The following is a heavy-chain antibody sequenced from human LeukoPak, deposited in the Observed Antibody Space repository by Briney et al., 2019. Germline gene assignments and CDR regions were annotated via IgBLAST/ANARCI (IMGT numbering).Heavy chain of an antibody. V-gene: IGHV5-51*01. CDR3: ARQGYDSSGYYYDFQH. CDR1: GYXFTSYW. D-gene: IGHD3-22*01. Sequence: PGESLKISCNGSGYXFTSYWIAWVRQMPGKGLEWMGIIYPGDSDTRYSPSFQGQVTISADKSISTAYLQWSSLKASDTAMYYCARQGYDSSGYYYDFQHWGQGTLVTVSS. CDR2: IYPGDSDT. J-gene: IGHJ1*01.